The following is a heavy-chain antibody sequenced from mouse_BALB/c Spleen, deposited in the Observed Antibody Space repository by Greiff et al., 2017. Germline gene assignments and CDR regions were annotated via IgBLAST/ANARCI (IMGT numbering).Heavy chain of an antibody. V-gene: IGHV7-3*02. CDR1: GFTFTDYY. CDR3: ARDDPYYFDY. J-gene: IGHJ2*01. Sequence: EVKLMESGGGLVQPGGSLRLSCATSGFTFTDYYMSWVRQPPGKALEWLGFIRNKANGYTTEYSASVKGRFTISRDNSQSILYLQMNTLRAEDSATYYCARDDPYYFDYWGQGTTLTVSS. CDR2: IRNKANGYTT.